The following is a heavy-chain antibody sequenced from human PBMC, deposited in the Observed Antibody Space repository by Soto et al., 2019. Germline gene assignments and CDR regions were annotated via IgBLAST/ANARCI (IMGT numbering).Heavy chain of an antibody. D-gene: IGHD2-21*02. J-gene: IGHJ6*02. CDR3: ARGAYCGGDCYLDGMDV. CDR1: GFTFNNYG. Sequence: GGSLRLSCAASGFTFNNYGMHWVRQAPGKGLEWVAGISYDGSDKYYADSVKGRFTISRDNAKNTLYLQMNSLRAEDTAVYYCARGAYCGGDCYLDGMDVWGQGTTVTVSS. CDR2: ISYDGSDK. V-gene: IGHV3-30*03.